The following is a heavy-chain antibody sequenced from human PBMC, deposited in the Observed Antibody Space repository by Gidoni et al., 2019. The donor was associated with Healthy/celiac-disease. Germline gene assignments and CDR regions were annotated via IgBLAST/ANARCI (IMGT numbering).Heavy chain of an antibody. J-gene: IGHJ4*02. CDR1: GLTFTSSG. V-gene: IGHV1-18*01. Sequence: QVQLLQSRAEGQKHGAPAQASCTASGLTFTSSGISWELQAPGQGLEWMGSISSDNGNTNYARKLQGRVTMTTDTSTSTAYVELRSLRSDDTAVYYCARERVPANGGDLDFDYWGQGTLVTVSS. CDR2: ISSDNGNT. D-gene: IGHD7-27*01. CDR3: ARERVPANGGDLDFDY.